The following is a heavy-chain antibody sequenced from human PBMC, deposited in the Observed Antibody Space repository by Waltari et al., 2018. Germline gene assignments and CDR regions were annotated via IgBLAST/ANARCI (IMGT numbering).Heavy chain of an antibody. CDR3: ARPNYGSYSYAMDV. V-gene: IGHV4-39*01. Sequence: QLQLQESGPGLVKTSETLSLTCTVSGGSISSSSYYWGWIRQPPGKGLEWIGSLYYSGTTYYNPSLSSRVTISVDTSKNQFFLILSSVTAADTAVYFCARPNYGSYSYAMDVWGQGTTVTVSS. D-gene: IGHD4-17*01. J-gene: IGHJ6*02. CDR1: GGSISSSSYY. CDR2: LYYSGTT.